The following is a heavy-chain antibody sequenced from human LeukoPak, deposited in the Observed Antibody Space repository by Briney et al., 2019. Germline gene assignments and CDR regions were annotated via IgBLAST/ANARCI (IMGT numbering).Heavy chain of an antibody. D-gene: IGHD3-9*01. J-gene: IGHJ5*02. V-gene: IGHV4-61*02. CDR1: GGSISSGSYY. CDR2: IYTSGST. Sequence: PSQTLSLTCTVSGGSISSGSYYWSWIRQPAGKGLEWIGRIYTSGSTNYNPSLKSRVTISVDTSKNQFSLKLSSVTAADTAVYYCARDPWDYDILTGYYVNWFDPWGQGTLVTVSS. CDR3: ARDPWDYDILTGYYVNWFDP.